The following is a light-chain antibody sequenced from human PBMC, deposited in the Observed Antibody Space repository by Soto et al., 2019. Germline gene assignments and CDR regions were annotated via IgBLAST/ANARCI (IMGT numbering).Light chain of an antibody. CDR1: QSVRSN. CDR3: QQYSSWRT. Sequence: EIVMTQSPATLSVSPWERATLSCRASQSVRSNLAWYHQRPGQAPRLLIYAASARATGIPARFSGSGSGTEFTLTISSLQSEDFGVYYCQQYSSWRTFGQGTKVDIK. V-gene: IGKV3-15*01. CDR2: AAS. J-gene: IGKJ1*01.